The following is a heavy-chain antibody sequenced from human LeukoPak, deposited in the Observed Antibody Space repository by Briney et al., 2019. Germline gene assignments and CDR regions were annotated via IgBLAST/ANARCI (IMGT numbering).Heavy chain of an antibody. V-gene: IGHV4-34*01. Sequence: SETLSLTCAVYGGSFSGYYWSWIRQPPGKGLEWIGGINHSGSTNYNPSLKSRVTISVDTSKNQFSLKLSSVTAADTAVYYCARVYSYGYDPYYYYYMDVWGKGTTVTVSS. J-gene: IGHJ6*03. D-gene: IGHD5-18*01. CDR1: GGSFSGYY. CDR3: ARVYSYGYDPYYYYYMDV. CDR2: INHSGST.